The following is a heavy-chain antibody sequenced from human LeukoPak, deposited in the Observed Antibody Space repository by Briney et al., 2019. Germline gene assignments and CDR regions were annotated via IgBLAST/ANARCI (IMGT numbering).Heavy chain of an antibody. CDR1: GYTFTSYA. V-gene: IGHV7-4-1*02. CDR3: AREGDYYYDSSGKIDY. D-gene: IGHD3-22*01. J-gene: IGHJ4*02. Sequence: ASVKVSCKASGYTFTSYAMNWVRQAPGQGLEWMGWINTNTGNPTYAQGFTGRFVFSLDTSVSTAYLQISSLKAEDTAVYYCAREGDYYYDSSGKIDYWGQGTLVTVSS. CDR2: INTNTGNP.